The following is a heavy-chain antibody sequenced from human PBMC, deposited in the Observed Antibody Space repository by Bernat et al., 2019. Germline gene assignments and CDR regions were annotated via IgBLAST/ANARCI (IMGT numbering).Heavy chain of an antibody. CDR2: ISYDGSNK. CDR3: ARDQGQLWPARKSNYYYYGMDV. Sequence: QVQLVESGGGVVQPGRSLRLSCAASGFTFSSYAMHWVRQAPGKGLEWVAVISYDGSNKYYADSVKGRFTISRDNYKNTLYLQMNSLRAEDTAVYYCARDQGQLWPARKSNYYYYGMDVWGQGTTVTVSS. CDR1: GFTFSSYA. J-gene: IGHJ6*02. V-gene: IGHV3-30-3*01. D-gene: IGHD5-18*01.